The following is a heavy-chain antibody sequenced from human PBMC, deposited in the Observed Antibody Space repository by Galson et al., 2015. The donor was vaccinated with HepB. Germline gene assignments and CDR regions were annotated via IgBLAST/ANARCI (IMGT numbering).Heavy chain of an antibody. Sequence: SLRLSCAASGFTFSSYSMNWVRQAPGKGLEWVSYISSTSTTTHYADSVKGRFTISRDSAKNSLYLQMNSLRAEDTAVYYCARRPAVGARAFEIWGQGTMVTVSS. D-gene: IGHD1-26*01. CDR2: ISSTSTTT. J-gene: IGHJ3*02. V-gene: IGHV3-48*04. CDR3: ARRPAVGARAFEI. CDR1: GFTFSSYS.